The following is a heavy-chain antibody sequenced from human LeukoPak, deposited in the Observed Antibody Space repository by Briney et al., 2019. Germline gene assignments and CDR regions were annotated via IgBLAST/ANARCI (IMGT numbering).Heavy chain of an antibody. CDR3: ARRFSSRSDGNGYYYGHDAFDV. D-gene: IGHD3-22*01. J-gene: IGHJ3*01. Sequence: SETLSLTCSVSGDPISSSYWRWIRQPPGKGLEGIGYIYNSANTNYNPSLQSRVTMSVDTSKSQFSLQLTSVSAADTAVYYCARRFSSRSDGNGYYYGHDAFDVWGQGTLVTVSS. CDR2: IYNSANT. V-gene: IGHV4-59*08. CDR1: GDPISSSY.